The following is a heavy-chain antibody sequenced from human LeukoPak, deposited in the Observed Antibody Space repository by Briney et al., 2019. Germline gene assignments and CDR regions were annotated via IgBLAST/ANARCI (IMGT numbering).Heavy chain of an antibody. J-gene: IGHJ3*02. D-gene: IGHD3-22*01. CDR2: ISAYNGNT. V-gene: IGHV1-18*01. Sequence: ASVTVSCTASGYTFTSYGISWVRQAPGQGLEWMGWISAYNGNTNYAQKLQGRVTMTTDTSTSTAYMELRSLRSDDTAVYYCARGYDSSGYYQAEDAFDIWGQGTMVTVSS. CDR3: ARGYDSSGYYQAEDAFDI. CDR1: GYTFTSYG.